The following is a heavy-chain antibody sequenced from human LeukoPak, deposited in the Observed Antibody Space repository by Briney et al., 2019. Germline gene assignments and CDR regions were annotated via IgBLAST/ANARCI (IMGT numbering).Heavy chain of an antibody. CDR2: IYSSGTT. Sequence: SETLSLTCTVSGGPINTGSYYWTWIRQPAGRGLEWIGRIYSSGTTNYNPSLKSRVTMSVDTSKNQFSLKLSSVTAADTAVYYCARVGLLWHAFDIWGQGTMVTVSS. J-gene: IGHJ3*02. CDR1: GGPINTGSYY. V-gene: IGHV4-61*02. CDR3: ARVGLLWHAFDI. D-gene: IGHD2-2*01.